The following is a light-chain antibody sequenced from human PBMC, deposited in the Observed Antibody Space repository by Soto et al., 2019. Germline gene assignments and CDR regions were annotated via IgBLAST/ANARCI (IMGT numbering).Light chain of an antibody. CDR1: SSDVGGYNY. CDR2: EVS. J-gene: IGLJ1*01. V-gene: IGLV2-14*01. CDR3: KSYTNSNAVV. Sequence: QSALTQPASVSGSPGQSITISCTGTSSDVGGYNYVSWFQQHPGKAPKLMIYEVSNRPSGVSNRFSGSKSGNTASLTISGLQAEDEADYYCKSYTNSNAVVFGTGTKLTVL.